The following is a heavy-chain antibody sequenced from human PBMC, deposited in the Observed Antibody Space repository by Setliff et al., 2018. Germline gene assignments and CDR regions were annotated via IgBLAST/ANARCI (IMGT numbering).Heavy chain of an antibody. D-gene: IGHD3-10*01. V-gene: IGHV4-4*08. CDR2: ISSGST. J-gene: IGHJ5*02. CDR1: GGSISVYY. CDR3: ARSGDYGSGRLSP. Sequence: PSETLSLTCTVSGGSISVYYWTWFRQPPGKGLEWIGYISSGSTNYNPSLKSRVTISVDTSKNQFSLKLTSVTAADTAVYYCARSGDYGSGRLSPWGQGTLVTVSS.